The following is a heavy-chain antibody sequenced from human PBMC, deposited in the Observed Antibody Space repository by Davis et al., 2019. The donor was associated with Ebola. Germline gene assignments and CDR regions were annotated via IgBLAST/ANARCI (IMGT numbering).Heavy chain of an antibody. CDR2: IYPGDSDT. D-gene: IGHD5-24*01. V-gene: IGHV5-51*01. CDR3: ARGTNGYNPGGYFDS. J-gene: IGHJ4*02. CDR1: GYSFTSYW. Sequence: KVSCKGSGYSFTSYWISWVRQMPGKGLEWMGIIYPGDSDTRYSPSFQGQVTISADKSISTAYLQWSSLKASDTAIYYCARGTNGYNPGGYFDSWGQGTLVTVSS.